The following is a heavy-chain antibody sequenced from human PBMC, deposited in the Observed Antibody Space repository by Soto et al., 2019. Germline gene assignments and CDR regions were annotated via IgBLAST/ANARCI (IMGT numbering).Heavy chain of an antibody. J-gene: IGHJ4*02. CDR2: ISYDGSNK. CDR3: AKDRFSTVGATPPGDY. CDR1: GFTFSSYG. Sequence: GGSLRLSCAASGFTFSSYGMHWVRQAPGKGLEWVAVISYDGSNKYYADSVKGRFTISRDNSKNTLYLQMNSLRAEDTAVYYCAKDRFSTVGATPPGDYWGQGTLVTVSS. V-gene: IGHV3-30*18. D-gene: IGHD1-26*01.